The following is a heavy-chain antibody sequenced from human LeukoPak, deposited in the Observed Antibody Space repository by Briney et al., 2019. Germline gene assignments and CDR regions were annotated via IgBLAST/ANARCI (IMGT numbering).Heavy chain of an antibody. Sequence: APVKVSCKASGGTFSSYAISWVRQAPGQGLEWMGGIIPIFGTANYAQKFQGRVTITTDESTSTAYMELSSLRPEDTAVYYCARGGYCSGGSCYSNHYFDYWGQGTLVTVSS. CDR1: GGTFSSYA. CDR3: ARGGYCSGGSCYSNHYFDY. J-gene: IGHJ4*02. V-gene: IGHV1-69*05. CDR2: IIPIFGTA. D-gene: IGHD2-15*01.